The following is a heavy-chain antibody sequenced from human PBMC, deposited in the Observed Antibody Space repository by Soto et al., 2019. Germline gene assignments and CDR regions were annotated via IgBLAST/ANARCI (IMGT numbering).Heavy chain of an antibody. CDR2: TIPVFNTA. D-gene: IGHD3-10*01. Sequence: QVQLEQSGAEVKKPGSSVKVSCKASGGTLSDHGVAWLRQAPGQGLEWMGGTIPVFNTAKYAQKFQGRVTVTADKFTNIAYMELSSLRSEDTAFYFCARGVYGSGNYYTGPSAFYIWGQGIMVIVSS. CDR1: GGTLSDHG. J-gene: IGHJ3*02. V-gene: IGHV1-69*06. CDR3: ARGVYGSGNYYTGPSAFYI.